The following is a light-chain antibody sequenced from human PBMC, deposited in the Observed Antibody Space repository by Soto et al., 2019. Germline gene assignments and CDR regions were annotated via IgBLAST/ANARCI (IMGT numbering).Light chain of an antibody. Sequence: QSALTQPVSVSGSPGQSITISCTGTSSDVGGYNYVSWYQQHPGKAPKLMIYDVSNRPSGVSNRFSGSKSGNTASLTISGLQAEDEAVYYCSSYTSSSTPVVFGGGTKLTVL. J-gene: IGLJ2*01. CDR1: SSDVGGYNY. CDR2: DVS. CDR3: SSYTSSSTPVV. V-gene: IGLV2-14*01.